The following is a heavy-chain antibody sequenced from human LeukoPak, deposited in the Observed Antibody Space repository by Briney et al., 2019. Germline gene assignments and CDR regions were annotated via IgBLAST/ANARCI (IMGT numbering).Heavy chain of an antibody. D-gene: IGHD5-18*01. CDR3: AKGAGGFSYYNWFDP. Sequence: SETLSLTCTVSGGSISTSNYYWSWIRQPPGKGLEWIGEINHSGSTNYNPSLKSRVTISVDTSKNQFSLKLSSVTAADTAIYYCAKGAGGFSYYNWFDPWGQGTLVTVSS. J-gene: IGHJ5*02. V-gene: IGHV4-39*07. CDR2: INHSGST. CDR1: GGSISTSNYY.